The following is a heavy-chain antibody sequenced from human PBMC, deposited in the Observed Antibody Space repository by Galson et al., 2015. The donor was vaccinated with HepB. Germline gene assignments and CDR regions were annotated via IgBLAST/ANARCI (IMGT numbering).Heavy chain of an antibody. Sequence: SLRLSCAASGFTFSSYAMSWVRQAPGGGLEWVSTISGIGGSTYYADSVKGRFTISRDNSKNTLYLRMNSLRAEDTAVYYCAKGCSTTCYSTFDYWGQGTLVTVSS. CDR1: GFTFSSYA. V-gene: IGHV3-23*01. D-gene: IGHD2-2*01. CDR3: AKGCSTTCYSTFDY. J-gene: IGHJ4*02. CDR2: ISGIGGST.